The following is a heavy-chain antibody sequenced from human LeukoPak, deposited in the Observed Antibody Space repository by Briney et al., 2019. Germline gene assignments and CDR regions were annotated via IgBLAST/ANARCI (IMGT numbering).Heavy chain of an antibody. Sequence: GGSLRLSCAASGFTFSSYSMNWVRQAPGKGLEWVSGISWNSGSIGYADSVKDRFTISRDNAKNSLYLQMNSLRAEDMALYYCAKGGYGDYGGYFDYWGQGTLVTVSS. J-gene: IGHJ4*02. D-gene: IGHD4-17*01. CDR2: ISWNSGSI. CDR1: GFTFSSYS. CDR3: AKGGYGDYGGYFDY. V-gene: IGHV3-9*03.